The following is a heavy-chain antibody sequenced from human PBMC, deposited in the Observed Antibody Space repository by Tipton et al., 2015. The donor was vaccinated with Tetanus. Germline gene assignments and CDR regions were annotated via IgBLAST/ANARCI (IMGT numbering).Heavy chain of an antibody. CDR2: ISSSGKTV. J-gene: IGHJ6*02. CDR3: ARDQIVEQATRDHDYGVDV. CDR1: GFTFSDHY. D-gene: IGHD3-22*01. Sequence: SLRLSCAASGFTFSDHYMSWIRQAPGKGLEWVSYISSSGKTVHYGDVVKGRFTISRDNAKNSLYLQMNSLRADDTAVYYCARDQIVEQATRDHDYGVDVWGQGTTVTVSS. V-gene: IGHV3-11*01.